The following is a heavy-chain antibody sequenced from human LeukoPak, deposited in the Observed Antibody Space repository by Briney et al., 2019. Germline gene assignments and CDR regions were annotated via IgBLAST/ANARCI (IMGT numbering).Heavy chain of an antibody. J-gene: IGHJ6*03. D-gene: IGHD4-23*01. CDR1: GFTVSSNY. CDR2: IYSGGST. V-gene: IGHV3-53*01. Sequence: PGGSLRLSCAASGFTVSSNYMSWVRQAPGKGLEWVSVIYSGGSTYYADSVKGRFTISRDNSKNTPYLQMNSLRAEDTAVYYCARDEGRWGNYYYYYMDVWGKGTTVTVSS. CDR3: ARDEGRWGNYYYYYMDV.